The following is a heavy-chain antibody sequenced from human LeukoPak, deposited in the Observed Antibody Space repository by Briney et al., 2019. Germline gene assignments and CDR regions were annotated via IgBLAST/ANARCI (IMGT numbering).Heavy chain of an antibody. Sequence: SETLSLTCTVSGGSISNYYWSWIRQPPGKGLEWIGYISYSGSTNYNPSLRSRVTISVDTSKNQFSLKLSSVTAADTAVYYCAREVYDILTGKTDAFDVWGQGTMVTVSS. D-gene: IGHD3-9*01. CDR2: ISYSGST. CDR3: AREVYDILTGKTDAFDV. CDR1: GGSISNYY. J-gene: IGHJ3*01. V-gene: IGHV4-59*01.